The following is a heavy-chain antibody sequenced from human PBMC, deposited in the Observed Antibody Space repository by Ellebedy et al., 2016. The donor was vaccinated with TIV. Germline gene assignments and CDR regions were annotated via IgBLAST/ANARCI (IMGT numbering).Heavy chain of an antibody. J-gene: IGHJ4*02. CDR3: ARSTYEHYFDF. D-gene: IGHD3-3*01. CDR2: INSKGGDT. V-gene: IGHV1-2*02. Sequence: AASVKVSCKASGYTFTGYYMHWLRQAPGQGLEWMGWINSKGGDTTYAQKFQGRVTMTRDTSIITAYMELSRLRSDDTAVYYCARSTYEHYFDFWGQGIMVTVSS. CDR1: GYTFTGYY.